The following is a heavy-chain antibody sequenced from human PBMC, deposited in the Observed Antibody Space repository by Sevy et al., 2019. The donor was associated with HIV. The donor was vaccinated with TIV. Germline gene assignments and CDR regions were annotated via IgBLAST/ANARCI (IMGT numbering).Heavy chain of an antibody. J-gene: IGHJ4*02. V-gene: IGHV1-24*01. D-gene: IGHD1-26*01. CDR2: FDPEDGET. Sequence: ASVKVSCKVSGYTLTELSMHWVRQAPGKGLEWMGGFDPEDGETIYAQKFQGRVTMTEDKSTDTAYMELSSLRCEDTAVYYCATVRGSYFMYYFDYWGQGTLVTVSS. CDR1: GYTLTELS. CDR3: ATVRGSYFMYYFDY.